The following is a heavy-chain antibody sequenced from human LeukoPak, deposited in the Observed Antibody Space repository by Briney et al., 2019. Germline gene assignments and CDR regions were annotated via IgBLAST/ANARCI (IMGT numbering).Heavy chain of an antibody. Sequence: GGSLRLSCAASGFTFSSYDMHWVRQATGKGLEWVSAIGTAGDTYYPGSVKGRFTISRENAKNSLYLQMISLRAGDTAVYYCARVNSSSWSEFDYWGQGTLVTVSS. J-gene: IGHJ4*02. V-gene: IGHV3-13*01. D-gene: IGHD6-13*01. CDR3: ARVNSSSWSEFDY. CDR1: GFTFSSYD. CDR2: IGTAGDT.